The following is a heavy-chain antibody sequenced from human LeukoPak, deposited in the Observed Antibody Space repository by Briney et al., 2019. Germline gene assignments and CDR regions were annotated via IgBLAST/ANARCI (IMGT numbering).Heavy chain of an antibody. CDR3: ARDSDYGDLNDAFDI. CDR2: IIPIFGTA. V-gene: IGHV1-69*13. D-gene: IGHD4-17*01. J-gene: IGHJ3*02. Sequence: SVKVSCKASGGTFSSYAISWVRQAPGQGLEWMGGIIPIFGTANYAQKFQGRVTITADESTSTAYMELSSLRSEDTAVYYCARDSDYGDLNDAFDIWGQGTMVTVSS. CDR1: GGTFSSYA.